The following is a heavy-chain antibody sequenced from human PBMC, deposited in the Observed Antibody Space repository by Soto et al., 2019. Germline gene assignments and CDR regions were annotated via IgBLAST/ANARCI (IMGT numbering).Heavy chain of an antibody. J-gene: IGHJ4*02. CDR1: GFTFSSYA. CDR3: AKDEGGYDYWYYFDY. V-gene: IGHV3-23*01. Sequence: PGGSLRLSCAASGFTFSSYAMSWFRQAPGKGLEWVSAISGSGSTYYADSVKGRFTISRDNSKNTLYLQMNSLRAEDTAVYYCAKDEGGYDYWYYFDYWGQGTLVTVSS. D-gene: IGHD5-12*01. CDR2: ISGSGST.